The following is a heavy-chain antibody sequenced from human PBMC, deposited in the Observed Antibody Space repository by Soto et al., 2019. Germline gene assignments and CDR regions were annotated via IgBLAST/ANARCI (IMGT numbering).Heavy chain of an antibody. V-gene: IGHV3-48*02. CDR3: AREDIMGTRSFDY. D-gene: IGHD1-26*01. J-gene: IGHJ4*02. CDR2: ICSRSQTI. CDR1: GFMFSGYS. Sequence: PGGSLRLSCGVSGFMFSGYSMNWVRQAPGKGLEWLSYICSRSQTIYYADSVRGRFTISRDNARNSLYLQMNSLRDDDTAVYFCAREDIMGTRSFDYWGQGALVTVSS.